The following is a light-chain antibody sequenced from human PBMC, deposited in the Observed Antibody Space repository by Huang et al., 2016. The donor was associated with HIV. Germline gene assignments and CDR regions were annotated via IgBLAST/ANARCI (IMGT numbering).Light chain of an antibody. V-gene: IGKV1-39*01. CDR2: SAS. CDR1: QSIDGY. J-gene: IGKJ5*01. CDR3: QQSYSTLIT. Sequence: IQMTQSPSSLSASVEDRVTITCRASQSIDGYLNWYQQKPGKAPKLLISSASTLHTGVPPRFSGSGSGTDYTLIIDNLQPDDFATYFCQQSYSTLITFGQGSRLDTK.